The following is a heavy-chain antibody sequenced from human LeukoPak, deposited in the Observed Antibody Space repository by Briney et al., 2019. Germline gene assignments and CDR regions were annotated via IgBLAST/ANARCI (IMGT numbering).Heavy chain of an antibody. J-gene: IGHJ5*02. V-gene: IGHV1-2*02. D-gene: IGHD4-17*01. CDR2: INPNSGGT. CDR3: AREGTTVTTGWFDP. CDR1: GYTFTGYY. Sequence: ASVKVSCKASGYTFTGYYMHWVRQAPGRGLEWMGWINPNSGGTNYAQKFQGRVTMTRDTSISTAYMELSRLRSDDTAVYYCAREGTTVTTGWFDPWGQGTLVTVSS.